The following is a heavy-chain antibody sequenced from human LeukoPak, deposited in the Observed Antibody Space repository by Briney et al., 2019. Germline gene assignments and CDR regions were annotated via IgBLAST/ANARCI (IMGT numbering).Heavy chain of an antibody. J-gene: IGHJ6*03. CDR1: GGTFSSYA. D-gene: IGHD3-3*01. Sequence: ASVKVSCKASGGTFSSYAISWVRQAPGQGLEWMGGIIPIFGTANYAQKFQGRVTITTDESTSTAYMELSSLRSEDTAVYYCARDFGGLTYYDFWSGYPRYYYYMDVWGQGTTVTVSS. V-gene: IGHV1-69*05. CDR2: IIPIFGTA. CDR3: ARDFGGLTYYDFWSGYPRYYYYMDV.